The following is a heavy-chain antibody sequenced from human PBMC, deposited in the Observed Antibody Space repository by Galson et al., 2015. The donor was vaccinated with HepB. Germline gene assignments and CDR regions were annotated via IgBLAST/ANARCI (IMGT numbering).Heavy chain of an antibody. CDR2: VDDTGTT. CDR3: VRELGGSSPHFKYGMDV. CDR1: GDSVTGYY. D-gene: IGHD3-10*01. V-gene: IGHV4-59*02. J-gene: IGHJ6*02. Sequence: ETLSLTCTVSGDSVTGYYWGWIRQPPGKGLDWIGSVDDTGTTIYNPSLRTRVTVSVDTSKNQFSLRLMSVTAADTAVYFCVRELGGSSPHFKYGMDVWGQGTMVTVSS.